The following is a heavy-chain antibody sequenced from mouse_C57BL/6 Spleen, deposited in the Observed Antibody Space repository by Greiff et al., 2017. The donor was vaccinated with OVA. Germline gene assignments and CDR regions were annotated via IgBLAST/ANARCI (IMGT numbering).Heavy chain of an antibody. CDR3: ARFKGIYDGYSFDY. CDR1: GFTFTDYY. D-gene: IGHD2-3*01. CDR2: IRNKANGYTT. Sequence: CEASGFTFTDYYMSWVRQPPGKALEWLGFIRNKANGYTTEYSASVKGRFTISRDNSQSILYLQMNALRAEDSATYYCARFKGIYDGYSFDYWGQGTTLTVSS. V-gene: IGHV7-3*01. J-gene: IGHJ2*01.